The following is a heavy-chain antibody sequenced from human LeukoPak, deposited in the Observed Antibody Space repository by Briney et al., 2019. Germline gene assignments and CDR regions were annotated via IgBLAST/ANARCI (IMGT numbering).Heavy chain of an antibody. Sequence: GGSLRLSCAASGFTFSTYVVNWVRQAPGKGLEWVAVISYDGSNKYYADSVKGRFTISRDNSKNKLYLQMNSLRAEDTAVYYCAKAKIAYYFDYWGQGTLVTVSS. J-gene: IGHJ4*02. CDR3: AKAKIAYYFDY. CDR2: ISYDGSNK. V-gene: IGHV3-30*18. CDR1: GFTFSTYV. D-gene: IGHD3-22*01.